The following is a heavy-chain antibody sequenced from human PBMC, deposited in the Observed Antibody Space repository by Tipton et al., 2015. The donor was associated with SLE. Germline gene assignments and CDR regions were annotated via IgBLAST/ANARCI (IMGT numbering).Heavy chain of an antibody. J-gene: IGHJ1*01. Sequence: QLVQSGAEVKKPGASVKVSCKASGYTFTSYGISWVRQAPGQGLEWMGWISAYNGNTNYAQKLQGRVTMTTDTSTSTAYIELRSLRSDDTAVYYCARFRPSRTKTITIFEHWGQGTLVTVSS. D-gene: IGHD3-3*01. CDR2: ISAYNGNT. V-gene: IGHV1-18*01. CDR3: ARFRPSRTKTITIFEH. CDR1: GYTFTSYG.